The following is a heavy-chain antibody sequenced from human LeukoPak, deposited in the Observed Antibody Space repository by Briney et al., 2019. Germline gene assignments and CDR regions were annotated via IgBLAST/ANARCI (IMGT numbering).Heavy chain of an antibody. J-gene: IGHJ4*02. CDR3: ARGTAPRPGY. CDR1: GGSISSSPYY. V-gene: IGHV4-61*05. CDR2: IHYSGST. Sequence: PSETLSLTCTVSGGSISSSPYYWGWIRQPPGKGLEWIGYIHYSGSTNYNPSLKSRVTISVDTSKNQFSLNLSSVTTADTAVYYCARGTAPRPGYWGQGTLVTVSS. D-gene: IGHD6-6*01.